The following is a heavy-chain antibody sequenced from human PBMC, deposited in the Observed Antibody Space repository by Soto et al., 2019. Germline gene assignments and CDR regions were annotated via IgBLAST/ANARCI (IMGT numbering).Heavy chain of an antibody. V-gene: IGHV3-23*01. D-gene: IGHD6-19*01. CDR1: GFTFSSYV. Sequence: PGGSLRLSCAASGFTFSSYVMSWVRQAPGKGLEWVSTISGSDGGTDYAVSVKCRFTISRDNSKNRLYLQMDSLRVEDTAIYYCAKHHRESSGWKLDAFDIWGQGTMVTVSS. CDR2: ISGSDGGT. CDR3: AKHHRESSGWKLDAFDI. J-gene: IGHJ3*02.